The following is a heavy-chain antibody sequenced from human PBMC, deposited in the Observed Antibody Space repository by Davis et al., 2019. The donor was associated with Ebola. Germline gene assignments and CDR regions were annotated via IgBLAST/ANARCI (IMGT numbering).Heavy chain of an antibody. CDR1: GFTFSSYA. CDR2: IYRDGRT. J-gene: IGHJ2*01. CDR3: TRHVSGDFWYFDL. D-gene: IGHD4-17*01. Sequence: GESLKISCAASGFTFSSYALHWVRQAPGKGLEWVSVIYRDGRTYYADSVKGRFTVSRDNSKNTLFLQMNSLRTEDTAVYYCTRHVSGDFWYFDLWGRGTLVTVSS. V-gene: IGHV3-66*04.